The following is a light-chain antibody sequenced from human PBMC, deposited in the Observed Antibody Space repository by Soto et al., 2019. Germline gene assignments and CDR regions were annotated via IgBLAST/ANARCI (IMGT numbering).Light chain of an antibody. CDR2: AAS. Sequence: ELVMTQSPATLSVSPGERATLSCRASQNVSSNLAWFQQKPGQAPRLLIYAASTRATGLPARFSGSASGSDFTLTISSLQSEDSAIYYCQQYNNWPRTFGQGTKVDIK. J-gene: IGKJ1*01. CDR3: QQYNNWPRT. CDR1: QNVSSN. V-gene: IGKV3-15*01.